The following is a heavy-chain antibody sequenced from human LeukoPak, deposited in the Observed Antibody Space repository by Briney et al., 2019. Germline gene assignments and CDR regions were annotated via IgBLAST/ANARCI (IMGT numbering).Heavy chain of an antibody. J-gene: IGHJ4*02. CDR2: INRNSGGT. CDR1: GYTFTDYY. D-gene: IGHD5-24*01. V-gene: IGHV1-2*02. CDR3: AGTCPRDGYNGPCY. Sequence: ASVKVSCKASGYTFTDYYIHWLRQAPGQGLESMGWINRNSGGTKSPQKFQGRVTMTRDTSISTVYMELGSLRSDDTAVYYCAGTCPRDGYNGPCYWGQGTLVTVSS.